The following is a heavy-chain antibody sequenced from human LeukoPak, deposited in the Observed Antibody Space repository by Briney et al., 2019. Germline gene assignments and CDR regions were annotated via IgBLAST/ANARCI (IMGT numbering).Heavy chain of an antibody. Sequence: SETLSLTCAVYGGSFSGYYWSWIRQPPGKGLEWIGEINHSGSTNYNPSLKSRVTISVDTSKNQFSLKLSSVTAADTAVYYCARTYPYYYDSSGPLPSHAFDIWGQGTMVTVSS. CDR3: ARTYPYYYDSSGPLPSHAFDI. CDR2: INHSGST. J-gene: IGHJ3*02. V-gene: IGHV4-34*01. CDR1: GGSFSGYY. D-gene: IGHD3-22*01.